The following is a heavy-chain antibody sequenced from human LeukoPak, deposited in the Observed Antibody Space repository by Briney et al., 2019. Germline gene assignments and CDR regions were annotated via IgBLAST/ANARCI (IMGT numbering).Heavy chain of an antibody. CDR2: ISGSGGST. V-gene: IGHV3-23*01. J-gene: IGHJ4*02. CDR1: GFTFSSYA. D-gene: IGHD2-15*01. CDR3: AKSSVCSGGSCKPGFDY. Sequence: QPGGSLRLSCAASGFTFSSYAMSWVRQAPGKGLEWVSAISGSGGSTYYADSVKGRFTISRDNSKNTLCLQMNSLRAEDTAVYYCAKSSVCSGGSCKPGFDYWGQGTLVTVSS.